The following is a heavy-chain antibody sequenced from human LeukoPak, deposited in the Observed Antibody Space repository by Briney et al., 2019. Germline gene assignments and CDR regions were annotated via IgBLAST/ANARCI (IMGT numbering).Heavy chain of an antibody. CDR1: GGSISSYY. V-gene: IGHV4-59*08. CDR3: ARHLYSSGWPSPGYYYGMDV. CDR2: IYYSGST. Sequence: SETLSLTCTVSGGSISSYYWSWIRQPPGKGLEWIGYIYYSGSTNYNPSLKSRVTISVDTSKNQFSLKLSSVTAADTAVYYCARHLYSSGWPSPGYYYGMDVWGQGTTVTVSS. J-gene: IGHJ6*02. D-gene: IGHD6-19*01.